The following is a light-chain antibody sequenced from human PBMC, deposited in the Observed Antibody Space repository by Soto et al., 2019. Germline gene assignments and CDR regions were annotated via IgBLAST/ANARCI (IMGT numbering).Light chain of an antibody. V-gene: IGKV1-8*01. CDR1: QGISSY. Sequence: AIRMTQSPSSLSASTGDIVTITCRASQGISSYLAWYQQKPVKAPKIRIYAASTLQSGVPSRFSGRGSGTDFTLTISCLQSEDCANYYCQHYYSYPITVGQGTRLESK. CDR3: QHYYSYPIT. J-gene: IGKJ5*01. CDR2: AAS.